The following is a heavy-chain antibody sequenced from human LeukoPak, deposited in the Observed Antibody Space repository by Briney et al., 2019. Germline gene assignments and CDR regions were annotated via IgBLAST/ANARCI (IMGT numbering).Heavy chain of an antibody. J-gene: IGHJ4*02. Sequence: GGSLRLSCAASGFTFRDYWMSWVRQAPGKGLEWVANIKRDGSDKYYVDSVTGPFTVSRDKAKNSLYLQMNSLRAEDTAVYYCLHYDSGSVWGQGPPVTVSS. V-gene: IGHV3-7*01. D-gene: IGHD3-10*01. CDR3: LHYDSGSV. CDR2: IKRDGSDK. CDR1: GFTFRDYW.